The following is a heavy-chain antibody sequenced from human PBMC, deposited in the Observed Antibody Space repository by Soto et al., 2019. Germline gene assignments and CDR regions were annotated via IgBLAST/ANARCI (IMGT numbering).Heavy chain of an antibody. V-gene: IGHV3-30*18. Sequence: QVQLVESGGGVVQPGRSLRLSCAASGFTFSSYGMHWVRQAPGKGLEWVAVISKDGGTKYDADSVKGRFTISRDNSKNTLYLEMNSLRAEDTAVYYCAKETRSSGYGSYFDYWGQGTLVTVSS. CDR1: GFTFSSYG. J-gene: IGHJ4*02. CDR3: AKETRSSGYGSYFDY. D-gene: IGHD3-22*01. CDR2: ISKDGGTK.